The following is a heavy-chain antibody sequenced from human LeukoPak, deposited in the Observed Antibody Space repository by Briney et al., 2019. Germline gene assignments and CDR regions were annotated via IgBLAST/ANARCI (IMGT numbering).Heavy chain of an antibody. D-gene: IGHD3-16*01. CDR1: GFTVSSNS. CDR2: IYSGGNT. Sequence: GGSLRLSCTVSGFTVSSNSWSWVRQAPGKGLEWVSFIYSGGNTHYSDSVKGRFTLSRDNSKNTVDLQMNSLRAEDTAVYYCARDVIYDSEIYSYGDSWGQGTLVTVSS. J-gene: IGHJ4*02. CDR3: ARDVIYDSEIYSYGDS. V-gene: IGHV3-53*01.